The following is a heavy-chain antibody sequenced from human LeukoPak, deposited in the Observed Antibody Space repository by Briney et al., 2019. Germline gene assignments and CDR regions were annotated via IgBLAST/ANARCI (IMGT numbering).Heavy chain of an antibody. Sequence: SETLSLTCTVSGGSISSSNYFWGWIRQPPGKGLEWIGSIYYTGSTYYNPSLKSRVTMSVDTSKNQFSLNLTSVTAADTAVYYCARHGHHGDHDYWGQGTLVTVSS. CDR1: GGSISSSNYF. CDR2: IYYTGST. D-gene: IGHD2-21*02. V-gene: IGHV4-39*01. J-gene: IGHJ4*02. CDR3: ARHGHHGDHDY.